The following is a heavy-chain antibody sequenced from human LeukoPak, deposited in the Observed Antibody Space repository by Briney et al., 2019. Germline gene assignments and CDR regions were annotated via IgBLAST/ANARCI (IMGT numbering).Heavy chain of an antibody. J-gene: IGHJ4*02. Sequence: PGGSLRLSCAASGFTFSDYWMHWVRQAPGKGLVGVSRINSDGRITNYADSVKGRFTISRDNAKNSLYLQMNSLGAEDTAVYYCASAVVMRADYWGQGTLVTVSS. CDR3: ASAVVMRADY. CDR2: INSDGRIT. V-gene: IGHV3-74*01. CDR1: GFTFSDYW. D-gene: IGHD4-23*01.